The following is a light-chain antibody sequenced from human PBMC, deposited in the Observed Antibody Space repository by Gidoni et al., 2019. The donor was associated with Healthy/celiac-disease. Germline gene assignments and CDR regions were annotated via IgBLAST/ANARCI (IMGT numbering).Light chain of an antibody. J-gene: IGKJ3*01. Sequence: EIVVTQSPATRSVSPGERATLSCRASTGVSSHFTRYRQKPGPAPRPLIYVAAPRATGIPARFSGSGSGTEFTLTISSLQSEDFAVYYCQQYNNWPPGFGPGTKVDIK. CDR1: TGVSSH. V-gene: IGKV3D-15*01. CDR2: VAA. CDR3: QQYNNWPPG.